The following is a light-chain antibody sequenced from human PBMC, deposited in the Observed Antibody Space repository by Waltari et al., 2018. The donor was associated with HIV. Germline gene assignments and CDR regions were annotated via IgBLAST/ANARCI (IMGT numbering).Light chain of an antibody. CDR2: DVS. J-gene: IGLJ1*01. CDR1: NSDVGPYNY. V-gene: IGLV2-14*01. CDR3: NSYSTTYTPCV. Sequence: QSAMTKHTTMTAYPGQPITISCTGSNSDVGPYNYISWYKPHPGKAPKLVIYDVSNRPSGVSNRFSGSKSGNTASLTISGLQTEDEADYYCNSYSTTYTPCVFGTGTRVTVL.